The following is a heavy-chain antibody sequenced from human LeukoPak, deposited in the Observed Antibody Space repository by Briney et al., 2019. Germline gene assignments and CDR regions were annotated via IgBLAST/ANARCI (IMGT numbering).Heavy chain of an antibody. D-gene: IGHD4-17*01. J-gene: IGHJ4*02. Sequence: ASVKVSCRASGGTFSSYAISWVRQAPGQGLEWMGGIIPIFGTANYAQKFQGRVTITADESTSTAYMELSSLRSEDTAVYYCARSPSRYYFDYWGQGTLVTVSS. V-gene: IGHV1-69*13. CDR2: IIPIFGTA. CDR1: GGTFSSYA. CDR3: ARSPSRYYFDY.